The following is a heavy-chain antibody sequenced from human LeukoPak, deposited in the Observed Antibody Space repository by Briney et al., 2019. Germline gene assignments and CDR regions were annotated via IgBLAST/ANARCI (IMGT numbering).Heavy chain of an antibody. CDR3: TGSFGELTFFDY. Sequence: GGSLRLSCTASGFSFGDYSMNWVRQAPGKGLEWVGFIRSKAYGGTTENAASVKGRFTIPRDDSKSIAYLQMNSLKTEDTAVYYCTGSFGELTFFDYWGLGTLVTVSS. CDR1: GFSFGDYS. D-gene: IGHD3-10*01. CDR2: IRSKAYGGTT. V-gene: IGHV3-49*04. J-gene: IGHJ4*02.